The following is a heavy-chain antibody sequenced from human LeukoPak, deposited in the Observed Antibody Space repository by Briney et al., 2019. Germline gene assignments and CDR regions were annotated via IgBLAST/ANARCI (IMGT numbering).Heavy chain of an antibody. D-gene: IGHD3-16*01. CDR1: GFTFSDYG. CDR2: IWYDGSNK. J-gene: IGHJ6*03. Sequence: GGSLRLSCAASGFTFSDYGMHWVRQAPGKGLEWVAVIWYDGSNKYHADSVKGRFAVSRDNSKNTLYLQMNSLGAEDTAVYYCAKIGGEAPWLKQVAYYYYMDVWGKGTTVTVSS. V-gene: IGHV3-30*02. CDR3: AKIGGEAPWLKQVAYYYYMDV.